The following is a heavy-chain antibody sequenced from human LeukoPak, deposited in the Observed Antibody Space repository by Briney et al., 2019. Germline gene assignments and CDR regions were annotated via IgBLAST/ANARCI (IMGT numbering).Heavy chain of an antibody. V-gene: IGHV3-30*02. Sequence: GGSLRLSCAASGFTFSSYGMHWVRQAPGKGLEWVAVIWYDGSNKYYADSVKGRFTISRDNSKNTLYLQMNSLRAEDTAVYYCAKDLTVAAAGTSLDYWGQGTLVTVSS. CDR3: AKDLTVAAAGTSLDY. CDR2: IWYDGSNK. CDR1: GFTFSSYG. J-gene: IGHJ4*02. D-gene: IGHD6-13*01.